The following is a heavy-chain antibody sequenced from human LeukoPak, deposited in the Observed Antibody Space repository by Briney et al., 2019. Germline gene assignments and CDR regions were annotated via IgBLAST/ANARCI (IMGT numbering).Heavy chain of an antibody. CDR3: AREGGTVVIGRFDY. CDR1: GINFRASG. V-gene: IGHV3-30*02. CDR2: IQTDGGDK. J-gene: IGHJ4*02. D-gene: IGHD2-2*01. Sequence: GGPLRLSCAASGINFRASGMHWVRQAPGMGLKWLTFIQTDGGDKKYAASVAGRFTISRDNSKNTVYLHMSSLRPDDTALYYCAREGGTVVIGRFDYWGQGTLVTVSS.